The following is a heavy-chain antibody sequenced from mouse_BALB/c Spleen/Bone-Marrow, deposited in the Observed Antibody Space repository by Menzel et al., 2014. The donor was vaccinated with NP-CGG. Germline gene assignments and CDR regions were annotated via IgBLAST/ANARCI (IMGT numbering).Heavy chain of an antibody. CDR3: ARSNWDGGSYFDY. CDR2: IYPGNGDT. D-gene: IGHD4-1*01. J-gene: IGHJ2*01. V-gene: IGHV1-12*01. Sequence: QVQLQQPGAELVKPGASVKMSCKASGYTFTSYNMHWVKRTPGQGLEWIGTIYPGNGDTSYNQKFKGKATLTADKSSSTAYIQLSSLTSEDSAVYYCARSNWDGGSYFDYWGQGTTLTVSS. CDR1: GYTFTSYN.